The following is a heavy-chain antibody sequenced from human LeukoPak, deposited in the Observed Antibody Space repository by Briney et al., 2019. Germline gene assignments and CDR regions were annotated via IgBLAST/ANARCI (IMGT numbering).Heavy chain of an antibody. CDR3: AHSPTTGTISGEIDY. J-gene: IGHJ4*02. CDR1: GFSRRTSGVG. D-gene: IGHD1-1*01. Sequence: ESGPTLAHPRQPLTLTCTFSGFSRRTSGVGVGWTRQPPGKALEWLALFDWDDDKRYNPSLKSRLSITKDTSKNQVVLTMTDMIPLDTATYYCAHSPTTGTISGEIDYWGQGTLVTVSS. V-gene: IGHV2-5*02. CDR2: FDWDDDK.